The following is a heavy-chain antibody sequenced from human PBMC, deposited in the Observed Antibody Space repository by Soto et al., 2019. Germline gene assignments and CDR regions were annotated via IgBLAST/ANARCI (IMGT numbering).Heavy chain of an antibody. D-gene: IGHD3-22*01. V-gene: IGHV3-23*01. CDR3: AKGVYYDSSGYYYNY. Sequence: GGSLRLSCAASGFTFSSYAMSWVRQAPGKGLEWVSAISGSGGSTYYADSVKGRFTISRDNSKNTLYLQMNSLRAEDTAVYYCAKGVYYDSSGYYYNYWGQGTLVTVSS. CDR1: GFTFSSYA. J-gene: IGHJ4*02. CDR2: ISGSGGST.